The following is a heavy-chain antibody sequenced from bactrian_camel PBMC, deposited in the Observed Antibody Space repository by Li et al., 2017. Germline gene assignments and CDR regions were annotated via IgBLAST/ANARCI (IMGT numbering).Heavy chain of an antibody. Sequence: HVQLVESGGGSVQVGGSLTLSCEASGYSVSKGYMAWFRQAPGKEREGVAAIDTAGMPTYTYSVKDRFTISKDNVKNTLYLQMNSLNTEDTAMYYCAAAAGLFGGTCVDVRSVDYWGQGTQVTVS. CDR3: AAAAGLFGGTCVDVRSVDY. V-gene: IGHV3S53*01. CDR2: IDTAGMP. J-gene: IGHJ4*01. CDR1: GYSVSKGY. D-gene: IGHD2*01.